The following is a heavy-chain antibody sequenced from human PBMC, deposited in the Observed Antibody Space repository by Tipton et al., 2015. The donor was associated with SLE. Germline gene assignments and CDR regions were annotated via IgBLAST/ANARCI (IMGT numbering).Heavy chain of an antibody. D-gene: IGHD3-9*01. J-gene: IGHJ6*02. CDR2: VTHDRDT. CDR3: ASQGSRITILDYYYGMDV. V-gene: IGHV4-34*01. CDR1: GGSFTGYS. Sequence: TLSLTCAVHGGSFTGYSWNWIRQTPGKGLEWIGAVTHDRDTISNPSLKSRVSFSLDTSKNQVALQLTSVTAADTAVYYCASQGSRITILDYYYGMDVWGQGTTVTVSS.